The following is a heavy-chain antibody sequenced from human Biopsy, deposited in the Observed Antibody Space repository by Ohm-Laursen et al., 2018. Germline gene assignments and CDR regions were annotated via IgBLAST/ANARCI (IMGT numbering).Heavy chain of an antibody. CDR3: ARDPLNGHKHFDY. CDR2: INCKTGAT. J-gene: IGHJ4*02. CDR1: SYTFTDYN. V-gene: IGHV1-2*02. Sequence: GASVTVSCKASSYTFTDYNIHWMRQAPGQGLEWLGYINCKTGATNYAQKFQGTVTMTRDTSIITAYLALGSLRSADTAIYYCARDPLNGHKHFDYWGQGSLVTVSS. D-gene: IGHD2-8*01.